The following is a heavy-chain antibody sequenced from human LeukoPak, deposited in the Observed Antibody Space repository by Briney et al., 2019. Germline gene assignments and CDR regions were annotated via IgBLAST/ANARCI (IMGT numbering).Heavy chain of an antibody. D-gene: IGHD3-10*01. CDR3: AKVYGSGSYGYYYGMDV. Sequence: GGSLRLSCAASGFTFDDYAMHWVRQAPGKGLEWVSGISWNSGSIGYADSVKGRFTISRDNAKNSQYLQMNSLRAEDTALYYCAKVYGSGSYGYYYGMDVWGQGTTVTVSS. CDR2: ISWNSGSI. J-gene: IGHJ6*02. CDR1: GFTFDDYA. V-gene: IGHV3-9*01.